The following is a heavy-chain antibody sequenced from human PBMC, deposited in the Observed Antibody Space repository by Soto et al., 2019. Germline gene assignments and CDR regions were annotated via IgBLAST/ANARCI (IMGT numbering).Heavy chain of an antibody. V-gene: IGHV1-2*04. CDR3: AREVGYCSSTSCYRFFDY. CDR1: GYTFTGYY. CDR2: INPNSGGT. D-gene: IGHD2-2*01. Sequence: ASVKGSCKAAGYTFTGYYMHWVRQAPGQGLEWRGWINPNSGGTNYAQKFQGWVTMTRDTSISTAYMELSRLRSDDTAVDYCAREVGYCSSTSCYRFFDYWGQGTLVTVSP. J-gene: IGHJ4*02.